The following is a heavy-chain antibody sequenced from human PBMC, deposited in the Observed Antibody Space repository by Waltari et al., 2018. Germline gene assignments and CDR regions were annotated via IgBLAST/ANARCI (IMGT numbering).Heavy chain of an antibody. Sequence: VRQAPGKWLEWVSAISGSGGSTYSSSSVKGRFTISRDPSKNTLYLHLRVLRAEDTSVYYCAKALFPSGDAFDIWGPRPLVTVSS. CDR2: ISGSGGST. V-gene: IGHV3-23*01. J-gene: IGHJ3*02. CDR3: AKALFPSGDAFDI.